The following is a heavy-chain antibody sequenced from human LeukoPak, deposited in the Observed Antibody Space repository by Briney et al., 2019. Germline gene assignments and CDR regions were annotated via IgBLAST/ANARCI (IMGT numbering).Heavy chain of an antibody. J-gene: IGHJ4*02. CDR1: GYTFTSYY. Sequence: ASVKVSCKASGYTFTSYYMHWVRQAPGQGLEWMGIINPSGGSTSYAQKFQGRVTMTRDMSTSTVYMELSSLRAEDTAVYYCARELRITIFGVVITPFDYWGQGTLVTVSS. CDR2: INPSGGST. D-gene: IGHD3-3*01. V-gene: IGHV1-46*01. CDR3: ARELRITIFGVVITPFDY.